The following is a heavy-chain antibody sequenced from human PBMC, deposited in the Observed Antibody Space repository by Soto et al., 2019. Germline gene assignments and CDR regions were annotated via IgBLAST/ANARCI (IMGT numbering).Heavy chain of an antibody. Sequence: QVQLVESGGGVVQPGRSLRLSCAASGFTFSSYAMHWVRQAPGKGLEWVAVISYDGSNKYYADSVKGRFTISRDNSKNTLYLQMNSLRAEDTAVYYCASFMVRGVGFDYWGQGTLVTVSS. V-gene: IGHV3-30-3*01. J-gene: IGHJ4*02. CDR3: ASFMVRGVGFDY. D-gene: IGHD3-10*01. CDR1: GFTFSSYA. CDR2: ISYDGSNK.